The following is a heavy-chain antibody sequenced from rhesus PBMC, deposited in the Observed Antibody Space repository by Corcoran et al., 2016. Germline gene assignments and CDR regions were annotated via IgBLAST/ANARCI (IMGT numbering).Heavy chain of an antibody. CDR3: ARGEYSNYFDY. CDR2: IYGSGGGT. J-gene: IGHJ4*01. D-gene: IGHD4-23*01. CDR1: GGSISDDYY. V-gene: IGHV4-106*01. Sequence: QVQLQESGPGLVKPSETLSLTCAVSGGSISDDYYWSWIRQPPGKGLEWIGYIYGSGGGTNYNPSLKNRVTISIDTSKTQFSLKLSSGTAADTAVYYCARGEYSNYFDYWGQGVLVTVSS.